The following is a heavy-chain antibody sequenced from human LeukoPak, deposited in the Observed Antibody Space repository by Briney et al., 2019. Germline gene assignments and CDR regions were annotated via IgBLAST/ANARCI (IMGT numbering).Heavy chain of an antibody. D-gene: IGHD2-15*01. CDR3: ARGHRSSSAYHCNAMDV. V-gene: IGHV4-59*12. CDR2: IYYSGTT. J-gene: IGHJ6*02. CDR1: GDSITTYY. Sequence: SETLSLTCTVSGDSITTYYWTWIRQPPGKGLEWIGYIYYSGTTNYNPSLKSRVTISIDTSRNQVSLKLSSVTAADTAVYYCARGHRSSSAYHCNAMDVWGQGTTVTVSS.